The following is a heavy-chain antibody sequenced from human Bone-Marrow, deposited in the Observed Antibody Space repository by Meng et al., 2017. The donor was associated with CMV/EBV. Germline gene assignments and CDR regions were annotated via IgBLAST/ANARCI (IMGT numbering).Heavy chain of an antibody. D-gene: IGHD3-16*01. V-gene: IGHV1-46*01. Sequence: VSCKASGYTFTNYYVHWVRQAPGQGLEWMGVINPSGGSTTYAQKFQGRVTMTRDTSTSTVFMELSSLRSKDTAVYYCARVWQGWFDPWGQGTLVTVSS. CDR2: INPSGGST. J-gene: IGHJ5*02. CDR3: ARVWQGWFDP. CDR1: GYTFTNYY.